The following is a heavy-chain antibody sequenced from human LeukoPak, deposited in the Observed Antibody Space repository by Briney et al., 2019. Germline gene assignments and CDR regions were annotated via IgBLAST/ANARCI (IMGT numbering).Heavy chain of an antibody. CDR2: INPNSGGT. CDR1: GYTFTGYY. Sequence: ASVKVSCKAFGYTFTGYYMHWVRQAPGQGLEWVGWINPNSGGTDYAQKFQGRVTLTRDTSISTAYMELSGLRSDDTAVYYCARLSGYCSGGYCYFDYWGQGTLVTVSS. J-gene: IGHJ4*02. D-gene: IGHD2-15*01. V-gene: IGHV1-2*02. CDR3: ARLSGYCSGGYCYFDY.